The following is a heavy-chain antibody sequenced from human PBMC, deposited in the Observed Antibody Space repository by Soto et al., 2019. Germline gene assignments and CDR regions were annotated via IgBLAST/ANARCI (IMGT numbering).Heavy chain of an antibody. CDR2: IWYDGSKN. D-gene: IGHD6-6*01. CDR3: ARDRSLAARPNYFDY. CDR1: GFTFSSYG. V-gene: IGHV3-33*01. J-gene: IGHJ4*02. Sequence: GGSLRLSCVASGFTFSSYGMHWVRQAPGKGLEWVAVIWYDGSKNYYADSVKGRFTISRDNSKNTLYLQMNSLRAEDTAVYYCARDRSLAARPNYFDYWGQGTLVTVSS.